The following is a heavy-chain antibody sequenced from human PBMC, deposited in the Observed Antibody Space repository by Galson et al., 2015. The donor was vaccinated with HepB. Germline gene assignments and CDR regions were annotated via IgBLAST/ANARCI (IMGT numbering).Heavy chain of an antibody. CDR1: GDSVSSNSAA. CDR3: AIDRWDSSSWYGDAFDI. V-gene: IGHV6-1*01. D-gene: IGHD6-13*01. CDR2: TYYRSKWYN. Sequence: CAISGDSVSSNSAAWNWIRQSPSRGLEWRGRTYYRSKWYNDYAVSVKSRITINPDTSKNQFSLQLKSVTPEDTAVYYCAIDRWDSSSWYGDAFDIWGQWTMVTVSS. J-gene: IGHJ3*02.